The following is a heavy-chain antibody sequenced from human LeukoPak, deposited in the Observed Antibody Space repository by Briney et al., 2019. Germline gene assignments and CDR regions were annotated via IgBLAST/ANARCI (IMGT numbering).Heavy chain of an antibody. J-gene: IGHJ5*02. CDR2: FDPEDGET. Sequence: ASVNVSCKVSGYTLTELSMHWVRQAPGKGLEWMGGFDPEDGETIYAQKFQGRATVTEDTSTDTAYMELSSLRSEDTAVYYCATWGYCSSTSCYGKWFDPWGQGTLVTVSS. CDR3: ATWGYCSSTSCYGKWFDP. V-gene: IGHV1-24*01. D-gene: IGHD2-2*01. CDR1: GYTLTELS.